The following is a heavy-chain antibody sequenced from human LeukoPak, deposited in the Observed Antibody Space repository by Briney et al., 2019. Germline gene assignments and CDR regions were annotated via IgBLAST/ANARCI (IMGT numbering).Heavy chain of an antibody. V-gene: IGHV3-23*01. J-gene: IGHJ4*02. CDR2: ISGSGGTT. CDR3: AKAGWYYYDSSGYYVDY. CDR1: GFTFSSYA. Sequence: GGSLRLSCAASGFTFSSYAMSWVRQAPGKGLEWVSAISGSGGTTYYADSVKGRFTISRDNSKNTLYLQMNSLRAEDTAVYYCAKAGWYYYDSSGYYVDYWGQGTLVTVSS. D-gene: IGHD3-22*01.